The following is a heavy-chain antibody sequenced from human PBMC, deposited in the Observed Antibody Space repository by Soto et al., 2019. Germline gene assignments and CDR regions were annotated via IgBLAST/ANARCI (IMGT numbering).Heavy chain of an antibody. V-gene: IGHV3-20*04. Sequence: EVQLVESGGGVVRPGGSLRLSCAASGFTFDDYGMSWVRQAPGKGLEWVSGINWNGGSTGYADSVKGRFTISRDNAKNSLYLQMNSLRAEDTALYYCARATFLYYDSSGYYWSPGYWGQGTLVTVSS. CDR1: GFTFDDYG. D-gene: IGHD3-22*01. CDR3: ARATFLYYDSSGYYWSPGY. CDR2: INWNGGST. J-gene: IGHJ4*02.